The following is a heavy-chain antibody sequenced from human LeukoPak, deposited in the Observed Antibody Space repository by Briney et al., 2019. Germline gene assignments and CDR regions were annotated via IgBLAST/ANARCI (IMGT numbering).Heavy chain of an antibody. D-gene: IGHD2-15*01. CDR2: ISSTGGTI. Sequence: GGSLRLSCVGSGFTFSNYLMKWVRQAPGKGLEWVSFISSTGGTIYYADAVKGRFTVSRDNAKNSLLLPMNSLRAEDTALYYCASGYSRAAFDIWGQGTMVTVSS. J-gene: IGHJ3*02. V-gene: IGHV3-48*01. CDR3: ASGYSRAAFDI. CDR1: GFTFSNYL.